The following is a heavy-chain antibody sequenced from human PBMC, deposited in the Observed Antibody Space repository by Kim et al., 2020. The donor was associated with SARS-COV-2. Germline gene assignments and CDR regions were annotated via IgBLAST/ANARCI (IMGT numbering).Heavy chain of an antibody. CDR1: GGSFSGYY. J-gene: IGHJ4*02. CDR2: INHSGST. V-gene: IGHV4-34*01. CDR3: ARDVRGYSYGYSY. D-gene: IGHD5-18*01. Sequence: SETLSLTCAVYGGSFSGYYWSWIRQPPGKGLEWIGEINHSGSTNYNPSLKSRVTISVDTSKNQFSLKLSSVTAADTAVYYCARDVRGYSYGYSYWGQGTL.